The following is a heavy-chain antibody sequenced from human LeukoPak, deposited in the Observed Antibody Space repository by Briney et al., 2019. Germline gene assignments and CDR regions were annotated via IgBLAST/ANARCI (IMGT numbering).Heavy chain of an antibody. CDR3: ARDRYALYY. Sequence: PGGSLRLSCAASGFTFSSYEMNWVRQAPGKGLEWVSYISSSDGSTIYYADSVRGRFTISRDNAKNSLYLQMYSLRAEDTAVYYCARDRYALYYWGQGALVTVSS. V-gene: IGHV3-48*03. CDR1: GFTFSSYE. J-gene: IGHJ4*02. D-gene: IGHD2-2*01. CDR2: ISSSDGSTI.